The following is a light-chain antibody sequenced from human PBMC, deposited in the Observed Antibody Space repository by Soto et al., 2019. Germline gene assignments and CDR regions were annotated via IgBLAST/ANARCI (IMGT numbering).Light chain of an antibody. CDR2: GAS. Sequence: TRCATAPSVSPCSRATLSGRASQSVGSDLAWYHQKPGQAPRLLIYGASTRATGIPARFSGSGSGTEFTLTINSLQSEDFAVYYCQQYNNRPRTFGQGTKVDI. V-gene: IGKV3-15*01. CDR3: QQYNNRPRT. J-gene: IGKJ1*01. CDR1: QSVGSD.